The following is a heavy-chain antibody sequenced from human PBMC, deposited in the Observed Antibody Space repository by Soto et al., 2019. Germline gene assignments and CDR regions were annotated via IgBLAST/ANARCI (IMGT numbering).Heavy chain of an antibody. CDR2: IYYSGST. V-gene: IGHV4-59*01. CDR3: ARAPFDYGDYVGAFDI. J-gene: IGHJ3*02. D-gene: IGHD4-17*01. CDR1: GGSISSYY. Sequence: SETLSLTCTVSGGSISSYYWSWIRQPPGKGLEWIGYIYYSGSTNYNPSLKSRVTISVDTSKNQFSLKLSSVTAADTAVYYCARAPFDYGDYVGAFDIWGQGTMVTVSS.